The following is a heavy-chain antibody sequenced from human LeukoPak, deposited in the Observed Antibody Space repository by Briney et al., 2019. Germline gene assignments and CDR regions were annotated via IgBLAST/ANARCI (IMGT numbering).Heavy chain of an antibody. V-gene: IGHV3-11*04. CDR1: GFTFTDYF. CDR2: ISGSGSSI. D-gene: IGHD6-19*01. J-gene: IGHJ4*02. Sequence: GGSLRLSCAASGFTFTDYFMSWIRQAPGKGLEWVSYISGSGSSIFYADSVKGRFTISRDNAKNSLYLQMNSLRAEDTAVYYCARDIAVAGMRVLDYWGQGTLVTVSS. CDR3: ARDIAVAGMRVLDY.